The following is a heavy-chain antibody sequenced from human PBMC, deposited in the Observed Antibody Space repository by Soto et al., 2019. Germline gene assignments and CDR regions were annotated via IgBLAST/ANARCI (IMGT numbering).Heavy chain of an antibody. D-gene: IGHD1-26*01. J-gene: IGHJ3*02. CDR2: ISWNSGSI. V-gene: IGHV3-9*01. CDR1: GFTCDDYA. CDR3: ARVGSYQYYYAFDI. Sequence: EVQLVESGGGLVQPGRSLRLSCAASGFTCDDYAMHWVRQAPGKGLEWVSGISWNSGSIGYADSVKGRFTISRDNAKNSLYLRMNSLRAEDTALYYCARVGSYQYYYAFDIWGQGTMVTVSS.